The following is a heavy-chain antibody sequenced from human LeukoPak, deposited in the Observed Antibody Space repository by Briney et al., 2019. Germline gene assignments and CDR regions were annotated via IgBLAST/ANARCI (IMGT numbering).Heavy chain of an antibody. CDR1: GFTFSSYS. Sequence: PGGSLRLSCAASGFTFSSYSMNWVRQAPGKGLEWVSYISSSGSTIYYADSVKGRFTISRDNAKNSLYLQMNSLRAEDTAVYYCARDRYDYVWGSYRDYWGQGTLVTVSS. CDR2: ISSSGSTI. V-gene: IGHV3-48*04. D-gene: IGHD3-16*02. CDR3: ARDRYDYVWGSYRDY. J-gene: IGHJ4*02.